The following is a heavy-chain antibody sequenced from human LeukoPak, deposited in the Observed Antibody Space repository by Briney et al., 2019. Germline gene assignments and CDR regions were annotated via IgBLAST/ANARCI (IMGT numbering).Heavy chain of an antibody. J-gene: IGHJ4*02. D-gene: IGHD6-19*01. CDR2: IYHSGST. V-gene: IGHV4-39*07. Sequence: SQTLSLTCTVSGGSISSSSYYWGWIRQPPGKGLEWIGEIYHSGSTNYNPSLKSRVTISVDKSKNQFSLKLSSVTAADTAVYYCAGGKQWLGKIDYWGQGTLVTVSS. CDR1: GGSISSSSYY. CDR3: AGGKQWLGKIDY.